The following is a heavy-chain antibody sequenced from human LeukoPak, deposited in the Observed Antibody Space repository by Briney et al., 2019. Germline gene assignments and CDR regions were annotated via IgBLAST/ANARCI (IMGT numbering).Heavy chain of an antibody. Sequence: PGGSLRLSCAASGFTFSDYYMTWIRQAPGKGLEWLSHIKGNGLTTYYADSVKGRFTISRDNARNSLYLQMNSLRAEDTAVYYCASETKRGYSYGSPTDAFDIWGQGTMVTVSS. J-gene: IGHJ3*02. V-gene: IGHV3-11*04. CDR2: IKGNGLTT. CDR3: ASETKRGYSYGSPTDAFDI. D-gene: IGHD5-18*01. CDR1: GFTFSDYY.